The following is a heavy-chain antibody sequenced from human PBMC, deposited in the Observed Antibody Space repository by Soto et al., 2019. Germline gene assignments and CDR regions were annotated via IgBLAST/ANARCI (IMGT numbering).Heavy chain of an antibody. Sequence: GGSLRLSCAASGFTFSSHGMNWFRQAPGKGLEWVSSSSESGGNTQYADSVKGRFTISRDNSKRILYLQMNSLRAEDTALYYCAKVGDTSGYYYAWFDAWGPGTLVTVSS. CDR1: GFTFSSHG. CDR2: SSESGGNT. J-gene: IGHJ5*02. V-gene: IGHV3-23*01. CDR3: AKVGDTSGYYYAWFDA. D-gene: IGHD3-22*01.